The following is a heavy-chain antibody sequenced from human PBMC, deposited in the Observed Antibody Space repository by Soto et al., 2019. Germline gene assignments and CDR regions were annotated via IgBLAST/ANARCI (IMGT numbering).Heavy chain of an antibody. CDR3: ARDSAPLRFRFDY. CDR2: IYYSGST. Sequence: PSETLSLTCTVSGGSISSYYWGWIRQPPGKGLEWIGYIYYSGSTKYNPSLKSRVTISVDTSKNQFSLKLSSVTAADTAVYYCARDSAPLRFRFDYWGQGTLVTASS. V-gene: IGHV4-59*01. D-gene: IGHD3-10*01. CDR1: GGSISSYY. J-gene: IGHJ4*02.